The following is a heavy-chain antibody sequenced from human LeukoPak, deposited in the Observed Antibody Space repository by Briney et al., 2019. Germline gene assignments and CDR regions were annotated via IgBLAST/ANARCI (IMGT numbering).Heavy chain of an antibody. CDR2: IGGSNGIT. D-gene: IGHD5-12*01. Sequence: PGGSLRLSCAASGFSFGSYAMSWVRQAPGKGLEWVSVIGGSNGITFYVGSVKGRFTISRDNSKDTLYLQMNSLRAEDTAVYYCARNENSGWGYFDYWGQGTLVTVSS. CDR3: ARNENSGWGYFDY. CDR1: GFSFGSYA. J-gene: IGHJ4*02. V-gene: IGHV3-23*01.